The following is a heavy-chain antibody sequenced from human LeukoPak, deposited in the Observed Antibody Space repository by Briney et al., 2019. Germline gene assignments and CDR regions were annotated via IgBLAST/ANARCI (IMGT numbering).Heavy chain of an antibody. CDR3: AKESTVTPGNVNWFDT. CDR2: LTGSGGST. Sequence: ETLSLTCTVSGGSISSYYWSWIRQPPGKGLEWVSPLTGSGGSTYYADSVKGRFTISRDNSKNTLSLQMNSLRAEDTAVYYCAKESTVTPGNVNWFDTWGQGTLVTVSS. V-gene: IGHV3-23*01. J-gene: IGHJ5*02. CDR1: GGSISSYY. D-gene: IGHD4-17*01.